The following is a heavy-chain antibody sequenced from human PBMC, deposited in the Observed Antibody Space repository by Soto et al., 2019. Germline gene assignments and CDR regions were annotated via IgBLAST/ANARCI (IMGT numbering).Heavy chain of an antibody. D-gene: IGHD3-3*01. CDR3: ARVVGGLVYIDAFDI. Sequence: SVKVSCKASGCTFSSYAISWVRQAPGQGLEWMGGIIPIFGTANYAQKFQGRVTITADKSTSTAHMELSSLRSGDTDVYYCARVVGGLVYIDAFDIWVHGTMVTI. CDR2: IIPIFGTA. CDR1: GCTFSSYA. J-gene: IGHJ3*02. V-gene: IGHV1-69*06.